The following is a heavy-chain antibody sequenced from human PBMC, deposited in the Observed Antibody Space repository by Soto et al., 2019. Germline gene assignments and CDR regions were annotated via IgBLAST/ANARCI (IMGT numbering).Heavy chain of an antibody. J-gene: IGHJ3*01. Sequence: QVQLVESGGGVVQPGRSLRLSCAASGFTFSSDGMHWVRQAPGKGLEWVAVISYDGTYQYYVDSVKGRFTISRDNSKNTLYLQMNSPRAEDTAVYYCAKDEISKTIRGDAFNFWGQGTMVTVSS. CDR2: ISYDGTYQ. CDR3: AKDEISKTIRGDAFNF. V-gene: IGHV3-30*18. D-gene: IGHD1-7*01. CDR1: GFTFSSDG.